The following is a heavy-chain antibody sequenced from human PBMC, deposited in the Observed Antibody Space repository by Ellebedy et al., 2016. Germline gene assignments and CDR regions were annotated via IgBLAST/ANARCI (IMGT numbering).Heavy chain of an antibody. CDR1: GFTFSSYA. CDR2: ISGSGGST. Sequence: GGSLRLSXAASGFTFSSYAMSWVRQAPGKGLEWVSAISGSGGSTYYADSVKGRFTISRDNSKNTLYLQMNSLRAEDTAVYYCAKDLNVPIGELSLLYGMDVWGQGTTVTVSS. V-gene: IGHV3-23*01. J-gene: IGHJ6*02. D-gene: IGHD3-10*01. CDR3: AKDLNVPIGELSLLYGMDV.